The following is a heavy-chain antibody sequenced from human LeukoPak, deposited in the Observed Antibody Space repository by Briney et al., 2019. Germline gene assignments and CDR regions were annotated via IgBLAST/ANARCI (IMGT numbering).Heavy chain of an antibody. CDR1: GYTFTSYA. CDR3: ARDEYDFWSGYYFRFDY. CDR2: INTNTGNP. V-gene: IGHV7-4-1*02. Sequence: ASVKVSCKASGYTFTSYAMNWVRQTPGQGLEWMRWINTNTGNPTYAQGFTGRFVFSLDTSVSTAYLQISSLKAEDTAVYYCARDEYDFWSGYYFRFDYWGQGTLVTVSS. J-gene: IGHJ4*02. D-gene: IGHD3-3*01.